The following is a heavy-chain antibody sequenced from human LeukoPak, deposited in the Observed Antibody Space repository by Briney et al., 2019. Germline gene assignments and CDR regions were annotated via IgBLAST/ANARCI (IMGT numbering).Heavy chain of an antibody. CDR3: ARGQLPYYYGSGSYQDAFDI. D-gene: IGHD3-10*01. V-gene: IGHV1-69*01. Sequence: PVKVSCKASGGTFSNYAISWVRQAPGQGLEWMGGIIPIFGTANYAQKFQGRVTITADESTSTAYMELSSLRSEDTAVYYCARGQLPYYYGSGSYQDAFDIWGQGTMVTVSS. CDR2: IIPIFGTA. J-gene: IGHJ3*02. CDR1: GGTFSNYA.